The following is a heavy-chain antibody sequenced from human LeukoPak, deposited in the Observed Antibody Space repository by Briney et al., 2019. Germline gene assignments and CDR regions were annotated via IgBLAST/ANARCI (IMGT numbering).Heavy chain of an antibody. J-gene: IGHJ4*02. CDR1: GFTFSSHA. CDR2: ISGSGGST. V-gene: IGHV3-23*01. Sequence: PGGSLRLSCAASGFTFSSHAMSWVRQAPGKGLEWVSAISGSGGSTYYPHSLKGRGTTSRDKSKHTRYLQMNRLGGEDTAVYYCAKLYYDFWSGYWYWGQGTLVTVSS. D-gene: IGHD3-3*01. CDR3: AKLYYDFWSGYWY.